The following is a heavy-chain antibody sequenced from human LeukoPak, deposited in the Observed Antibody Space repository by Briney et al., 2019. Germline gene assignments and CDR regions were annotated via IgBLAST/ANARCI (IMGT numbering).Heavy chain of an antibody. J-gene: IGHJ5*02. D-gene: IGHD2-8*01. CDR3: AKNGQSGFSFDP. CDR2: IYYSGST. CDR1: GGSISSSSYY. Sequence: SETLSLTCTVSGGSISSSSYYWGWIRQPPGKGLEWIGSIYYSGSTYYNPSLKSRVTISADTSKNQFSLKMSSVTAADTAIYYCAKNGQSGFSFDPWGQGTLVTVSS. V-gene: IGHV4-39*07.